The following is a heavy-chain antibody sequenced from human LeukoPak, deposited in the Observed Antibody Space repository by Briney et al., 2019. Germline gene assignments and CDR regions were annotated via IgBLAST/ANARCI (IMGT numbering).Heavy chain of an antibody. CDR3: ARGGPAGSGSYYNQY. V-gene: IGHV1-2*02. CDR2: INPNSGGT. J-gene: IGHJ4*02. Sequence: ASVKVSCKASGYTFSGYYMHWVRQAPGQGLEWMGWINPNSGGTNYAQKFQGRVTMTRDTSISTAYMELSRLTSGDTAMYYCARGGPAGSGSYYNQYWGQGTLVTVSS. CDR1: GYTFSGYY. D-gene: IGHD3-10*01.